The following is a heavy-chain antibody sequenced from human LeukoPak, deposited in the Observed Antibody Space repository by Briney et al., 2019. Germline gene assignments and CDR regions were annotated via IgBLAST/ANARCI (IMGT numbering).Heavy chain of an antibody. Sequence: PGGSLRLSCAASGFTFRTSGMDWVRQAPGKGLEWVSYISSSGTTISYAQSVKGRFTRTRDNAQNSMTLNMNTLRADDTAVYYCAKDGGTHFDHWGQGTLGTVSS. CDR2: ISSSGTTI. V-gene: IGHV3-48*01. J-gene: IGHJ4*02. CDR1: GFTFRTSG. CDR3: AKDGGTHFDH. D-gene: IGHD1-26*01.